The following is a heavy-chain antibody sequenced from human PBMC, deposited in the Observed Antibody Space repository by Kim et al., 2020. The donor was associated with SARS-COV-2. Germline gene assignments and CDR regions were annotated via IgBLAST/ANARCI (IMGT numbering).Heavy chain of an antibody. Sequence: IYAQKFQGIVTMPEDTSTDTAYMELSSLRSEDTAVYYCATYNRFSWFDPWGRGTLVTVSS. D-gene: IGHD1-20*01. J-gene: IGHJ5*02. CDR3: ATYNRFSWFDP. V-gene: IGHV1-24*01.